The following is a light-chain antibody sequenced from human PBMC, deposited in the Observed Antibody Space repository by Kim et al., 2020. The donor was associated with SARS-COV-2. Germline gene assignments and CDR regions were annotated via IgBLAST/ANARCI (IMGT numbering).Light chain of an antibody. J-gene: IGLJ2*01. V-gene: IGLV3-19*01. CDR1: SLRSYY. CDR2: GKN. Sequence: VALGKKVSITCQEDSLRSYYATWYQQKPGQAPLLVIYGKNNRPSGIPDRFSGSSSGNTASLTITGTQAGDEADYYCNSRDSNDNVVFGGGTQLTVL. CDR3: NSRDSNDNVV.